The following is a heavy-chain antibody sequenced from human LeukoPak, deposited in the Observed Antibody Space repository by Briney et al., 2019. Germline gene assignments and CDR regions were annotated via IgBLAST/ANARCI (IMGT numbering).Heavy chain of an antibody. D-gene: IGHD3/OR15-3a*01. CDR3: ARQTGSGLFILP. Sequence: PSETLSLTCTVSGVSISSSNSYWGWIRQPPGKGLEWIGSIYYSRNTYYNASLKSQVSISIDTSKNQFSLRLTSVTAADTAVYYCARQTGSGLFILPGGQGTLVTVSS. J-gene: IGHJ4*02. CDR2: IYYSRNT. V-gene: IGHV4-39*01. CDR1: GVSISSSNSY.